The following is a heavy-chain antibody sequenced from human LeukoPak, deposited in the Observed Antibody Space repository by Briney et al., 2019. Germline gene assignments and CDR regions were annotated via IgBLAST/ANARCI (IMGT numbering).Heavy chain of an antibody. CDR2: IYHSGSP. CDR1: GGSISSNNW. V-gene: IGHV4-4*02. CDR3: ARHPGIAAYDY. J-gene: IGHJ4*02. Sequence: PSETLSLTCAVSGGSISSNNWWGWVRQPPGKGLEWIGEIYHSGSPNYNPSLKSRVTISVDKSRNHFSLNLSSVTAADTAVYYCARHPGIAAYDYWGQGTLVTVSS. D-gene: IGHD6-25*01.